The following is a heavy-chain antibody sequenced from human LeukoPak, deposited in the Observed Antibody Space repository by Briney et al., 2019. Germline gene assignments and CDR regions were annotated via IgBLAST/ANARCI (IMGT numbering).Heavy chain of an antibody. CDR3: ARGGTYSYGSGSPRVDV. V-gene: IGHV4-34*01. D-gene: IGHD3-10*01. J-gene: IGHJ6*04. CDR1: GGSFSGYY. Sequence: SGTLSLTCAVYGGSFSGYYWSWIRQPPGKGLEWIGEINHSGSTNYNPSLKSRVTISVDTSKNQFSLKLSSVTAADTAVYYCARGGTYSYGSGSPRVDVWGKGTTVTVSS. CDR2: INHSGST.